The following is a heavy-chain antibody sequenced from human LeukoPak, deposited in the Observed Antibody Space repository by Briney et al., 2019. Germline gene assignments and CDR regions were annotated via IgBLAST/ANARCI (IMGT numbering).Heavy chain of an antibody. CDR2: INPSGGST. D-gene: IGHD3-22*01. Sequence: ASVKVSCKASGYTFTSYYMHWVRQAPGQGLEWMGIINPSGGSTSYAQKFQGRVTMTRDTSTSTVYMERSSLRSEDTAVYYCARGSLSDYYDSSGYFDIWGQGTMVTVSS. CDR1: GYTFTSYY. CDR3: ARGSLSDYYDSSGYFDI. J-gene: IGHJ3*02. V-gene: IGHV1-46*01.